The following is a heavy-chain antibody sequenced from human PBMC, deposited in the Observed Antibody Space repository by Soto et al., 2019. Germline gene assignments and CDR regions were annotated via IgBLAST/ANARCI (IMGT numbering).Heavy chain of an antibody. D-gene: IGHD3-10*01. Sequence: ESGGGLVQPGGSLRLSCAASGFTFSSYAMSWVRQAPGKGLEWVSAISGSGGSTYYADSVKGRFTISRDNSKNTLYLQMNSLRAEDTAVYYCAKFMYYYGSGSPWYFDYWGQGTLVTVSS. CDR2: ISGSGGST. CDR1: GFTFSSYA. CDR3: AKFMYYYGSGSPWYFDY. J-gene: IGHJ4*02. V-gene: IGHV3-23*01.